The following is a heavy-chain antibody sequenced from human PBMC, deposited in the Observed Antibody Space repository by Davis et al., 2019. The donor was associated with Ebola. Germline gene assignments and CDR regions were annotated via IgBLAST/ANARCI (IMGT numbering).Heavy chain of an antibody. D-gene: IGHD5-18*01. CDR1: GFTFSNYD. CDR3: ARDGAPPYSYGYYYYYGMDV. V-gene: IGHV3-13*01. Sequence: GESLKISCAASGFTFSNYDMHWVRQATGKGLEWVSAIGTAGDTYYPGSVKGRFTISRENAKNSLYLQMDSLRAEDTAVYYCARDGAPPYSYGYYYYYGMDVWGQGTTVTVS. J-gene: IGHJ6*02. CDR2: IGTAGDT.